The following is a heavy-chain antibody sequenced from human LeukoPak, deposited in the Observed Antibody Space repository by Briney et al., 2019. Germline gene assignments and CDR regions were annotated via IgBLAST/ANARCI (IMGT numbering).Heavy chain of an antibody. D-gene: IGHD3-22*01. V-gene: IGHV4-4*07. J-gene: IGHJ4*02. Sequence: SETLSLTCTVSGGPISSYYWSWIRQPAGKGLEWIGRIYTSGSTNYNPSLKSRVTMSVDTSKNQFSLKLSSVTAADTAVYYCATAYYDSSGQNTIEYYFDYWGQGTLVTVSS. CDR2: IYTSGST. CDR3: ATAYYDSSGQNTIEYYFDY. CDR1: GGPISSYY.